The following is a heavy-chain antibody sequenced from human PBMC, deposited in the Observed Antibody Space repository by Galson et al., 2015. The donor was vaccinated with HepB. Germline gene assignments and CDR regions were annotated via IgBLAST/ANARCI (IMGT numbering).Heavy chain of an antibody. D-gene: IGHD2-15*01. Sequence: SLRLSCAASGFSFSDYSMSWVRQAPGEGLEWVSSISGTTAYIYYADSAKGRFTISRDNAKNSLYLQMNSLRAEDTAVYFCAREVVVVAARFDYWGQGTLAAVSS. V-gene: IGHV3-21*01. CDR1: GFSFSDYS. CDR2: ISGTTAYI. CDR3: AREVVVVAARFDY. J-gene: IGHJ4*02.